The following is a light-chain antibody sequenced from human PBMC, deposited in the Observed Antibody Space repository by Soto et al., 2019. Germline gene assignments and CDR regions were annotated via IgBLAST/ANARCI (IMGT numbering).Light chain of an antibody. J-gene: IGLJ2*01. CDR1: SGHSSYA. CDR3: QTWDTGIRVV. Sequence: QPVLTQSPSASASLGASVKLTCTLSSGHSSYAIAWHQQQPEKGPRYLMKLNSDGSHSKGDGIPDRFSGSSSGAERYLTISSLQSEDEADYYCQTWDTGIRVVFAGGTKSPS. V-gene: IGLV4-69*01. CDR2: LNSDGSH.